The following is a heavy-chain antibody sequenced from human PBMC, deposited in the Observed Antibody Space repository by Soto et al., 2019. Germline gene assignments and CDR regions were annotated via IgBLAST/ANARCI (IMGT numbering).Heavy chain of an antibody. CDR2: LSYDGSKK. CDR1: GFTFSTYA. D-gene: IGHD2-2*01. CDR3: AGLVPAAMYYCWGLVV. J-gene: IGHJ6*01. Sequence: QVQLVESGGGVVQPGRSLRLSCAASGFTFSTYAMHWVRQAPGKGLEWVAVLSYDGSKKYYADSVEGRFTIPRDNSKNPLDLQMNSPRGEDTGVYYRAGLVPAAMYYCWGLVVWGPGPPVTVSS. V-gene: IGHV3-30*03.